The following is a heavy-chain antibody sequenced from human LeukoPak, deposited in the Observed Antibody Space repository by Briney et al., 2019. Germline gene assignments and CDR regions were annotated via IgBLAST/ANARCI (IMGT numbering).Heavy chain of an antibody. CDR3: ARESGYCSGGSCVDAFDI. D-gene: IGHD2-15*01. CDR1: GFTFSSYA. V-gene: IGHV3-30-3*01. J-gene: IGHJ3*02. Sequence: GGSLRLSCAASGFTFSSYAMHWVRQAPGKGLEWVAVISYDGSNKYYADSVKGRFTISRDNSKNTLYLQMNSLRAEDTAVYYCARESGYCSGGSCVDAFDIWGQGTMVTVSS. CDR2: ISYDGSNK.